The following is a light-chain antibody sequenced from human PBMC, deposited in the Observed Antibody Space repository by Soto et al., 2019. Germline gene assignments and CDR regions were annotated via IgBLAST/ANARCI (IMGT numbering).Light chain of an antibody. V-gene: IGLV2-8*01. CDR2: GVN. CDR1: SSDVGGYDY. Sequence: QSALTQPPSASGSPGQSVTISCTGTSSDVGGYDYVSWYQQRPGKAPHFIIYGVNKRPSGVPDRCSGYKSSNTASLTVSGLQAEDEAEYYCSPYAGNNKDVFGTRTKVTVL. J-gene: IGLJ1*01. CDR3: SPYAGNNKDV.